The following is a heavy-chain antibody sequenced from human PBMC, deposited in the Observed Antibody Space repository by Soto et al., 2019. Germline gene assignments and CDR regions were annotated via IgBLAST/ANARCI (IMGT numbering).Heavy chain of an antibody. CDR1: GYTFTSYA. CDR2: INAANGNT. J-gene: IGHJ4*02. V-gene: IGHV1-3*01. D-gene: IGHD3-10*01. CDR3: ARDMGFGLSDY. Sequence: QVQLVQSGAEVKKPGASVKVSCKASGYTFTSYAMHWVRQAPGQRLEWMGWINAANGNTKYSQKFQGRVTITRDTSASTAYMELSSVRSEDTAVYYCARDMGFGLSDYWGQGALVTVSS.